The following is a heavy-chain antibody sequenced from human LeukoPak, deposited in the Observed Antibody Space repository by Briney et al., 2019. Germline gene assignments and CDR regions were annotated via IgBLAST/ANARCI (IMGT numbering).Heavy chain of an antibody. J-gene: IGHJ4*02. Sequence: TGGSLRLSCAASGFTFSSYSMNWVRQAPGKGLEWVSSISSSSSYIYYADSVKGRFTISRDNAKNSLYLQMNSLRAEDTAVYYCARDHLSCSSTSCQLFDYWGQGTLVTVSS. CDR2: ISSSSSYI. CDR3: ARDHLSCSSTSCQLFDY. CDR1: GFTFSSYS. D-gene: IGHD2-2*01. V-gene: IGHV3-21*01.